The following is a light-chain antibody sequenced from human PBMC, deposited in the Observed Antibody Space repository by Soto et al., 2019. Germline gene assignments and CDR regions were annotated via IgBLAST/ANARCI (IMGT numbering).Light chain of an antibody. CDR2: GYN. CDR3: QSYDSSLRGWV. J-gene: IGLJ3*02. Sequence: QSVLTQPPSVSGAPGQRVTISCTGSSSNIGAGYDAHWYQQFPGTAPKLLISGYNNRPSGVPDRFSASLSATSASLAIAGLQPEDEADYYCQSYDSSLRGWVFGGGTQLTVL. V-gene: IGLV1-40*01. CDR1: SSNIGAGYD.